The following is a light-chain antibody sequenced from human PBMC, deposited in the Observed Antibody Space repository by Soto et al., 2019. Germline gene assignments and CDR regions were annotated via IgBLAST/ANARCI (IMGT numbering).Light chain of an antibody. Sequence: QSALTQPRSVSGSPGQSVTISCTGTSSDVGGYNYVSWYQQHPGKAPKLMIYDVSKRPSGVPDRFSGSKSGNTASLTISGLQAEDEADYYCCSYAGSYTHVVFGGGTQVTVL. CDR3: CSYAGSYTHVV. CDR1: SSDVGGYNY. J-gene: IGLJ2*01. V-gene: IGLV2-11*01. CDR2: DVS.